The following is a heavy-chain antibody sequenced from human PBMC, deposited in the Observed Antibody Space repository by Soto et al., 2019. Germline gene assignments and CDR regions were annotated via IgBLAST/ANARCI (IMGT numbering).Heavy chain of an antibody. D-gene: IGHD6-19*01. V-gene: IGHV4-59*01. J-gene: IGHJ4*02. CDR1: GGSISCSY. Sequence: SETLSLTCSVSGGSISCSYWSWIRQSPGKGLEWLGYVHYTGSTNYSPSLRSRVSISVDTSKNEFSLRLSSVTAADTAVYFCARSVAVPGAHIDYWGQGTQVTVSS. CDR3: ARSVAVPGAHIDY. CDR2: VHYTGST.